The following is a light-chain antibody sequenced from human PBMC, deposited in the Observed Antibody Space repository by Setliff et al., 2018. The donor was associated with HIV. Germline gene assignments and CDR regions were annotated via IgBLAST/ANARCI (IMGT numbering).Light chain of an antibody. CDR3: SSYTSSGAPSYV. Sequence: QSALTQPASVSGSPGQSITVSCTDIDPYNSVSWYQQLPGKAPKLILYEVSVRPSGISHRFAGSKSDSTASLTISGLEAEDEGSYYCSSYTSSGAPSYVFGTGTKGTVL. CDR2: EVS. V-gene: IGLV2-14*01. J-gene: IGLJ1*01. CDR1: IDPYNS.